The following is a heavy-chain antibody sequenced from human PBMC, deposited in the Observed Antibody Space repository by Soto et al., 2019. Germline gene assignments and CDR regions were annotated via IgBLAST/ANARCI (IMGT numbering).Heavy chain of an antibody. V-gene: IGHV4-31*02. CDR1: GGSISSGGYY. CDR3: ARRAATGTNVWFDP. CDR2: IYYSGSS. J-gene: IGHJ5*02. D-gene: IGHD1-7*01. Sequence: SETLSLTCTISGGSISSGGYYWSWIHQHPGKGLEWIGYIYYSGSSYYNPSLKSRVTIAVDTSKNQFSLKLNSVTAADTAVYYCARRAATGTNVWFDPWGQGTLVTVSS.